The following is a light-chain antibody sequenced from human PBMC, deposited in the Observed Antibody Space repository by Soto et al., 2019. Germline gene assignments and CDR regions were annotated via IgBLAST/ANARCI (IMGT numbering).Light chain of an antibody. Sequence: ESVLTHSAGTLSFSPGEIATLSVRASQGVSSSYLAWYQQKPGQAPRLLIYDASNRATGIPARFSGSGSGTDFTITISSLEPEDFAVYYCQQRSNWPLTFGGGTKVDIK. V-gene: IGKV3D-20*02. CDR1: QGVSSSY. J-gene: IGKJ4*01. CDR2: DAS. CDR3: QQRSNWPLT.